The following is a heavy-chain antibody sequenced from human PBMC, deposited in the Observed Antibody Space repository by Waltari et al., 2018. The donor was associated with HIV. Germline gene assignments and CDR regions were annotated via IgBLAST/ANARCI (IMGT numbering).Heavy chain of an antibody. CDR1: GYPFTGYY. Sequence: QVQLVQSGAEVKKPGASVKVSCKASGYPFTGYYMPWVRQAPGQGLEWMGRINPNSGGTNYAQKFQGRVTMTRDTSISTAYMELSRLRSDDTAVYYCARDDRNYYDSSGYYYVSDYWGQGTLVTVSS. V-gene: IGHV1-2*06. D-gene: IGHD3-22*01. CDR3: ARDDRNYYDSSGYYYVSDY. CDR2: INPNSGGT. J-gene: IGHJ4*02.